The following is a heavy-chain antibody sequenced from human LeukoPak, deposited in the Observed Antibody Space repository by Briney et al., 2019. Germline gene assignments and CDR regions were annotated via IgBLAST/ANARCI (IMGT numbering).Heavy chain of an antibody. V-gene: IGHV4-34*01. CDR2: INHSGST. J-gene: IGHJ3*02. CDR3: ARAMIRGVIGDAFDI. D-gene: IGHD3-10*01. Sequence: PSETLSLTCAVYGGSFSGYYWSWIRQPPGKGLEWIGEINHSGSTNYNPSLKSRVTISVDTSKNRFSLKLSSVTATDTAVYHCARAMIRGVIGDAFDIWGQGTMVTVSS. CDR1: GGSFSGYY.